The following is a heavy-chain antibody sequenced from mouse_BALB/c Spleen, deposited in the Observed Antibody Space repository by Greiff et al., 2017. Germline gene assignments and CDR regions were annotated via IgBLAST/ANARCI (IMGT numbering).Heavy chain of an antibody. CDR1: GFTFSDYY. CDR3: ARGGEQGREGYFDV. D-gene: IGHD4-1*01. CDR2: ISDGGSYT. J-gene: IGHJ1*01. V-gene: IGHV5-4*02. Sequence: EVKLMESGGGLVKPGGSLKLSCAASGFTFSDYYMYWVRQTPEKRLEWVATISDGGSYTYYPDSVKGRFTISRDNAKNNLYLQMSSLKSEDTAMYYCARGGEQGREGYFDVWGAGTTVTVSS.